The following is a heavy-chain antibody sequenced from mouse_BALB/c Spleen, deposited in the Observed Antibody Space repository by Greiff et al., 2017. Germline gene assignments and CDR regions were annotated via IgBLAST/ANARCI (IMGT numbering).Heavy chain of an antibody. Sequence: QVQLQQSGAELARPGASVKLSCKASGYTFTSYWMQWVKQRPGQGLEWIGAIYPGDGDTRYTQKFKGKATLTADKSSSTAYMQLSSLASEDSAVYYCAYDYDWEPFAYWGQGTLVTVSA. V-gene: IGHV1-87*01. CDR3: AYDYDWEPFAY. D-gene: IGHD2-4*01. J-gene: IGHJ3*01. CDR2: IYPGDGDT. CDR1: GYTFTSYW.